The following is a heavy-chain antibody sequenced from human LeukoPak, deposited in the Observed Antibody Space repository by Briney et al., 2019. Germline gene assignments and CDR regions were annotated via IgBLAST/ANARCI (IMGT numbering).Heavy chain of an antibody. V-gene: IGHV4-34*01. Sequence: SETLSLTCGVSGGSFSISYWSWIRQPPCKGLEWIGQIYHSGGANYNPSLRSRVTISIDTSKNQLSLRLSSVTAADTAVYYCARHGSYCFDSWGQGTLVTVSS. CDR2: IYHSGGA. J-gene: IGHJ4*02. CDR1: GGSFSISY. D-gene: IGHD3-10*01. CDR3: ARHGSYCFDS.